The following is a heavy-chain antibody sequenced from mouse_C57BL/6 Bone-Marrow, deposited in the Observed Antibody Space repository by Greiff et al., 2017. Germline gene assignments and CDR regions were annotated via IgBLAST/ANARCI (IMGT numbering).Heavy chain of an antibody. Sequence: EVKLVESGEGLVKPGGSLKLSCAASGFTFSSYAMPWVRQTPEKRLEWVAYFSSGGDYIYYADTVKGRFTISRDNARNTLYLQMSSLKSEDTAMYYCTLYSNYLAWFAYWGQGTRVTVSA. CDR3: TLYSNYLAWFAY. V-gene: IGHV5-9-1*02. D-gene: IGHD2-5*01. J-gene: IGHJ3*01. CDR2: FSSGGDYI. CDR1: GFTFSSYA.